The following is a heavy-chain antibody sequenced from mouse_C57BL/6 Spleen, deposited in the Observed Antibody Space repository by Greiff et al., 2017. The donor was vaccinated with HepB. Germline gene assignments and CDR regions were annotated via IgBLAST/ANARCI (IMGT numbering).Heavy chain of an antibody. Sequence: VQLQQSGAELVRPGSSVKLSCKASGYTFTSYWMHWVKQRPIQGLEWIGNIDPSDSETHYNQKFKDKATLTVDKSSSTAYMQLSSLTSEDSAVYYGARGGYYGSSYWYFDVWGTGTTVTVSS. V-gene: IGHV1-52*01. CDR2: IDPSDSET. CDR1: GYTFTSYW. J-gene: IGHJ1*03. CDR3: ARGGYYGSSYWYFDV. D-gene: IGHD1-1*01.